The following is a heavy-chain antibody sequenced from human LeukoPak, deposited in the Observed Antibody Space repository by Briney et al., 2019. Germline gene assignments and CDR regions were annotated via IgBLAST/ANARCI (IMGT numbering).Heavy chain of an antibody. CDR2: IYYSGST. V-gene: IGHV4-59*01. CDR1: GGSISSYY. CDR3: ARDYYGSGSPRGSYGMDV. D-gene: IGHD3-10*01. Sequence: PSETLSLTCTVSGGSISSYYWSWIRPPPGKGLEWIGYIYYSGSTNYNPSLKSRVTISVDTSKNQFSLKLSSVTAADTAVYYCARDYYGSGSPRGSYGMDVWGRGTTVTVSS. J-gene: IGHJ6*02.